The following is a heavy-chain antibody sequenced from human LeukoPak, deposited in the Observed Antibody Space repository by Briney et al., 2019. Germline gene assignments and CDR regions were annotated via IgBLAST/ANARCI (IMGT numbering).Heavy chain of an antibody. V-gene: IGHV3-21*01. CDR2: ISSSSSNI. J-gene: IGHJ4*02. Sequence: GGSLRLSCAASGFTFSSYSMNWLRQAPGKELKWVSSISSSSSNIYYADSVKGRFTISRDNAKNSLYLQMNSLRAEDTAVYYCAREPFSFSGYDYWGQGTLVSVSS. CDR3: AREPFSFSGYDY. D-gene: IGHD5-12*01. CDR1: GFTFSSYS.